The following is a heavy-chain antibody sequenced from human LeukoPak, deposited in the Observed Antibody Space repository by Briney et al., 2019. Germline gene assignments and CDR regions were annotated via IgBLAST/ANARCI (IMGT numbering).Heavy chain of an antibody. D-gene: IGHD3-22*01. Sequence: SDTLSLTRTVSGGSISSQYWSWIRQPPGKGMGWNGYIYYSGSTNYNPSLKSRVTISVDTSKNQFSLKLSSVTAADTAVYYCARLQYDSSGYYYGFDYWGQGTLVTVSS. CDR2: IYYSGST. V-gene: IGHV4-59*08. CDR1: GGSISSQY. CDR3: ARLQYDSSGYYYGFDY. J-gene: IGHJ4*02.